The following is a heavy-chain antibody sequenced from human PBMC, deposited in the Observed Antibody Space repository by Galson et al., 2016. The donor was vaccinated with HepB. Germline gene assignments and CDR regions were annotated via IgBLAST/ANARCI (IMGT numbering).Heavy chain of an antibody. CDR1: GFTFSSYP. CDR3: AKDSSGRKVFTMVRELSSMDV. J-gene: IGHJ6*02. V-gene: IGHV3-23*01. CDR2: ISGSGGST. D-gene: IGHD3-10*01. Sequence: SLRLSCAASGFTFSSYPMSWVRQAPGKGLEWVSGISGSGGSTYYADSVKGRFTISRDNSKKTLYLQMNSLRAEDTAVYYCAKDSSGRKVFTMVRELSSMDVWGQGTTVTVSS.